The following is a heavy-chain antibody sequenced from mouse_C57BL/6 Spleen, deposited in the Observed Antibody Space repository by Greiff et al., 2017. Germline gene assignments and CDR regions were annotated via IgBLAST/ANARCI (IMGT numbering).Heavy chain of an antibody. Sequence: QVQLKESGPELVKPGASVKLSCKASGYTFTSYDINWVKQRPGQGLEWIGWIYPRDGSTTYNQKFKGKATLTVDTTSSTAYMELHSLTSEDSAVYFCARTGTGFAYWGQGTLVTVSA. CDR1: GYTFTSYD. CDR3: ARTGTGFAY. D-gene: IGHD4-1*01. J-gene: IGHJ3*01. V-gene: IGHV1-85*01. CDR2: IYPRDGST.